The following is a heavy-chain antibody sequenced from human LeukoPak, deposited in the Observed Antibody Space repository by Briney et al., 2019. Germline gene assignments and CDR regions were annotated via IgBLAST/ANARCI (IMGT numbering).Heavy chain of an antibody. J-gene: IGHJ4*02. V-gene: IGHV3-74*01. CDR2: INTDASYR. CDR3: AREISDSGSYLFDY. CDR1: GFTFSKYW. Sequence: PGESLRLSCAASGFTFSKYWMTWVRQTPGKGLVWVSRINTDASYRHYADSVKGRFTISRDNAENTLYLQMNSLRAEDTAVYYCAREISDSGSYLFDYWGQGILVTVSS. D-gene: IGHD3-10*01.